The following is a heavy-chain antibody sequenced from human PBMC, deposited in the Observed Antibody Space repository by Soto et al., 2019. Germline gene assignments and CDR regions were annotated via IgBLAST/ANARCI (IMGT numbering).Heavy chain of an antibody. Sequence: PGGSLRLSCAASGFTFSSYGMHWVRQAPGKGLEWVAVISYDGSNKYYADSVKGRFTISRDNSKNTLYLQMNSLRAEDTAVYYCAKEGKKHWHLYGVDVWGQGTTVTVSS. CDR1: GFTFSSYG. J-gene: IGHJ6*02. D-gene: IGHD1-1*01. CDR3: AKEGKKHWHLYGVDV. CDR2: ISYDGSNK. V-gene: IGHV3-30*18.